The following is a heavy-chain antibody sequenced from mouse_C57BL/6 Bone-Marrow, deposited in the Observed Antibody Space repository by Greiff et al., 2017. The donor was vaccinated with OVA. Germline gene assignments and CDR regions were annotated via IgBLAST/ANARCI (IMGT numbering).Heavy chain of an antibody. V-gene: IGHV5-16*01. J-gene: IGHJ1*03. D-gene: IGHD1-1*01. CDR3: ARVPLYYGSILYWDFDY. CDR1: GFTFSDYY. CDR2: INYDGGST. Sequence: EVLLLQSAGGLVQPGSSVKLSCTASGFTFSDYYMPWVRQVPEKGLEWVGNINYDGGSTYYLDSLKGNFTITRDNAENIHYLQMSSLKSDDTATYYCARVPLYYGSILYWDFDYWGKGTTVTVSS.